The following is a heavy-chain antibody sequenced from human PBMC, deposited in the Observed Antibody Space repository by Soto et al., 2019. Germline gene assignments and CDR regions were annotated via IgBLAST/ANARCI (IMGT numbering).Heavy chain of an antibody. CDR2: ISSTTNYI. J-gene: IGHJ4*02. V-gene: IGHV3-21*06. CDR3: ARESEDLTSNFDY. CDR1: GFTFTRYS. Sequence: GGSLRLSCAASGFTFTRYSMNWVRQAPGKGLEWVSSISSTTNYIYYGDSMKGRFTISRDNAKNSLYLEMNSLTAEDTAVYYCARESEDLTSNFDYWGQGTLVTVSS.